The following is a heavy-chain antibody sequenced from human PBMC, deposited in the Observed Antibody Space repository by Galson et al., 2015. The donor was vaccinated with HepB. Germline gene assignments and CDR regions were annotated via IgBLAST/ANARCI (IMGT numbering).Heavy chain of an antibody. J-gene: IGHJ3*02. CDR3: AKIGGGGYLTFDI. CDR1: GFTFSSYA. V-gene: IGHV3-23*01. Sequence: SLRLSCAASGFTFSSYAMSWVRQAPGKGLEWVSAISGSGGSTYYADSVKGRSTISRDNSKNTLYLQMNSLRAEDTAVYYCAKIGGGGYLTFDIWGQGTMVTVSS. D-gene: IGHD3-22*01. CDR2: ISGSGGST.